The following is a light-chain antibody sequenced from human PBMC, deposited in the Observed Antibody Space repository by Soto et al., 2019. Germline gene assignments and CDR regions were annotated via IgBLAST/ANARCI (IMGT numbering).Light chain of an antibody. CDR3: QQYNNWSPLT. CDR1: QSVSSN. Sequence: EIVMTQSPATLSVSQGERATLSCRASQSVSSNLAWYQQKPGQAPRLLIYGASTRATGIPARFSGSGSGTDFTLTISSLQSEDFAVYYCQQYNNWSPLTFGGGSMVDVK. J-gene: IGKJ4*01. V-gene: IGKV3-15*01. CDR2: GAS.